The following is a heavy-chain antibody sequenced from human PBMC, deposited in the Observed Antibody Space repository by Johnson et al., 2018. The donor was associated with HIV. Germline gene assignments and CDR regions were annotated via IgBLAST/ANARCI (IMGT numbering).Heavy chain of an antibody. Sequence: QVQLVESGGGLVKPGGSLRLSCAASGFTFSDYYMSWIRQAPGKGLEWLSYISSSGSTIYYSDSVKGRFTISRDNSKNTLYLQMNSLRAEDTAVYYCARDSAYCGGDCHDAFDIWGQGTMVTVSS. CDR1: GFTFSDYY. V-gene: IGHV3-11*04. CDR3: ARDSAYCGGDCHDAFDI. D-gene: IGHD2-21*02. CDR2: ISSSGSTI. J-gene: IGHJ3*02.